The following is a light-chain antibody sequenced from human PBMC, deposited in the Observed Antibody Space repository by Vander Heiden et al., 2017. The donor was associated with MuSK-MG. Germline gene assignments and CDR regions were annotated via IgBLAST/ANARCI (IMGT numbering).Light chain of an antibody. CDR3: QQSDSTPPIT. CDR2: AAS. Sequence: DIQMTQSPSSLSASVGERVTITCRESQSSSRYLKWYKQKPGRAPKLLIDAASSLQSGVPSRFSGRGYGRDFTITISSLQPEDLATYYCQQSDSTPPITFGQGTRLEIK. CDR1: QSSSRY. J-gene: IGKJ5*01. V-gene: IGKV1-39*01.